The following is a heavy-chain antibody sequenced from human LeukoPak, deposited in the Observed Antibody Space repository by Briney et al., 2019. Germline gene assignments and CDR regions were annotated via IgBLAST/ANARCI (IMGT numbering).Heavy chain of an antibody. CDR2: IKHDGSEK. J-gene: IGHJ6*02. Sequence: GGSLRLSCVVSGFTFSRYWMTWVRQAPGKGLEWVANIKHDGSEKYYVDSVKGRFTISRDNAKNSLCLQVNSLRAEDTAVYYCARDMELEPPASSGYSYGMDVWGQGTTVTVSS. CDR3: ARDMELEPPASSGYSYGMDV. D-gene: IGHD1-1*01. V-gene: IGHV3-7*01. CDR1: GFTFSRYW.